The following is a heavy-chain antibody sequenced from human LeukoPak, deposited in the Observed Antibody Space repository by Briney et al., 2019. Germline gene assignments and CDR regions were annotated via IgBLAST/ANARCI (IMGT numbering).Heavy chain of an antibody. Sequence: PSVTLSLTRTVCGYSLSRGYYWGWIRQPPGKGVEWIGKIYHRGSNYYNPSLKRRDTIPVDTSKNQFSRKLRSVTSADTRVYYCAREIVTTYNSFDPWGQGTLVTVSS. CDR3: AREIVTTYNSFDP. D-gene: IGHD3-16*02. CDR2: IYHRGSN. V-gene: IGHV4-38-2*02. J-gene: IGHJ5*02. CDR1: GYSLSRGYY.